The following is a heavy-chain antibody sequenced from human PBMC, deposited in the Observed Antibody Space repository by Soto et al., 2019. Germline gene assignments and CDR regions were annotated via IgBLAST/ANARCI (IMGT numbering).Heavy chain of an antibody. V-gene: IGHV3-23*01. Sequence: LRLSCAASGFTFSSYAMSWVRQAPGKGLEWVSAISGSGGSTYYADSVKGRFTISRDNSKNTLYLQMNSLRAEDTAVYYCAKGDGWQGYFDYWGQGTLVTVSS. CDR1: GFTFSSYA. D-gene: IGHD6-19*01. CDR3: AKGDGWQGYFDY. CDR2: ISGSGGST. J-gene: IGHJ4*02.